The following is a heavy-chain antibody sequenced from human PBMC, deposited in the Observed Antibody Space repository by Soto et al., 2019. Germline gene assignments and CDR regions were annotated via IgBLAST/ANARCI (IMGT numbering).Heavy chain of an antibody. D-gene: IGHD3-10*01. J-gene: IGHJ4*02. CDR3: ARDSITMVRGTKALFDY. CDR1: GGTFSSYA. V-gene: IGHV1-69*13. CDR2: IIPIFGTA. Sequence: GASVKVSCKASGGTFSSYAISWVRQAPGQGLEWMGGIIPIFGTANYAQKFQGRVTITADESTSTAHMELSSLRSEDTAVYYCARDSITMVRGTKALFDYWGQGTLVTVSS.